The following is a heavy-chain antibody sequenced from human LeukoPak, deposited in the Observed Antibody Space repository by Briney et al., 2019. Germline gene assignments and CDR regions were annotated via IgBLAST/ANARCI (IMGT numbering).Heavy chain of an antibody. CDR1: GYTFTSYG. CDR3: ARDSRVTNGDY. J-gene: IGHJ4*02. CDR2: INPKNGGT. D-gene: IGHD3-10*01. Sequence: GASVKVSCKASGYTFTSYGISWVRQAPGQGLEWMGLINPKNGGTSYAQKFQGRVTMTRDTSITTAYMELSSLRSDDTAVYYCARDSRVTNGDYWGQGTLVTVAS. V-gene: IGHV1-2*02.